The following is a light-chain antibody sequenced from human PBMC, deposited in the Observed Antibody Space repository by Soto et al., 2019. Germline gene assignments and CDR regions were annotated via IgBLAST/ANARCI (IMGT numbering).Light chain of an antibody. V-gene: IGKV1-39*01. CDR2: TAS. CDR1: QSISPY. CDR3: QQSFSSPPT. J-gene: IGKJ4*01. Sequence: DIQLTQSPPSLSASVGDRITITCRASQSISPYLNWYQQKPGKAPQLLIYTASTLQSGVPSRFRGSGSGTDFALTITSLQPGDLATYYCQQSFSSPPTFGGGTRVQI.